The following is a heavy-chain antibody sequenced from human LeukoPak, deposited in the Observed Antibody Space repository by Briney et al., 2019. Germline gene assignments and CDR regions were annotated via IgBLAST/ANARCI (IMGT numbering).Heavy chain of an antibody. CDR2: INHSGST. V-gene: IGHV4-34*01. D-gene: IGHD2-2*02. J-gene: IGHJ4*02. CDR1: SESFSRYS. CDR3: ARTRTYCSSTSCHKGRLYYFDY. Sequence: SETLSLTCAVYSESFSRYSWSWIRQPPGKGLEWIGEINHSGSTNYNPSLKSRVTISVDTSKNQFSLKLNSVTAADTAVYYCARTRTYCSSTSCHKGRLYYFDYWGQGTLVTVSS.